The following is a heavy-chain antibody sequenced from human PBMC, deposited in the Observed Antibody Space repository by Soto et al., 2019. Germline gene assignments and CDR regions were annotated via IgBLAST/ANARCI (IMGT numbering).Heavy chain of an antibody. V-gene: IGHV4-39*01. Sequence: SETLSLTCTVSGGSICSSSYYWGWIRQPPGKGLEWIGSIYYSGSTYYNPSLKSRVTISVDTSKNQYSLKLSYVTAADTAVYYCARGLIAVAGREWCFDPWGQGTRVTFSS. CDR1: GGSICSSSYY. CDR2: IYYSGST. CDR3: ARGLIAVAGREWCFDP. D-gene: IGHD6-19*01. J-gene: IGHJ5*02.